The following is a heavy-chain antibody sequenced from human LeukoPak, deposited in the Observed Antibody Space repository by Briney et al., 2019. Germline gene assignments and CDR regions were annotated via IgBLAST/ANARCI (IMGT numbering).Heavy chain of an antibody. J-gene: IGHJ4*02. D-gene: IGHD3-22*01. Sequence: GASVKVSCKASGYTFTSYGISWVRQAPGQGLEWMGWISAYNGNTNYAQKLQGRVTMTTDTSTSTAYMELRSLRSDDTAVYYCARGLYYYDSSGYSVYFDYWGQGTVVTVSS. V-gene: IGHV1-18*01. CDR3: ARGLYYYDSSGYSVYFDY. CDR1: GYTFTSYG. CDR2: ISAYNGNT.